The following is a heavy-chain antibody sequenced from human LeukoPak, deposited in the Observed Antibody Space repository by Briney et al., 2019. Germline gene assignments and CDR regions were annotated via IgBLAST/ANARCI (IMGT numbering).Heavy chain of an antibody. CDR1: GYTFTGYY. Sequence: ASVKVSCRASGYTFTGYYMHWVRQAPGQGVEWRGWTNPNSGGTNYAQKFQGRVTMTRDTSISPAYMELSRLRSDDTAVYYCARRRSSSWDPFDYWGQGTLVAVSS. V-gene: IGHV1-2*02. CDR3: ARRRSSSWDPFDY. J-gene: IGHJ4*02. D-gene: IGHD6-13*01. CDR2: TNPNSGGT.